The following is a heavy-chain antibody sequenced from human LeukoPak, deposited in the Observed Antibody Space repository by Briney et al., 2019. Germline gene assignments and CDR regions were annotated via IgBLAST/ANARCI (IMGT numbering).Heavy chain of an antibody. CDR3: ARSKRPWSGEPLDY. J-gene: IGHJ4*02. D-gene: IGHD3-3*01. V-gene: IGHV3-48*02. Sequence: PGGSLRLSCAASGFTFSSYSMNWVRQAPGKGLEWVSSISSSSSTIYYADSVKGRFTISRDNAKNSLYLQMNSLRDEDTAVYYCARSKRPWSGEPLDYWGQGTLVTVSS. CDR2: ISSSSSTI. CDR1: GFTFSSYS.